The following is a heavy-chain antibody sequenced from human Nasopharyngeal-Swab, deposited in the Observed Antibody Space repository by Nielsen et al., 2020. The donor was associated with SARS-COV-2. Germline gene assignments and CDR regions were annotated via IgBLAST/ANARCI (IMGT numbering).Heavy chain of an antibody. CDR3: AKEALPSSYYYYYMDV. J-gene: IGHJ6*03. Sequence: GGSLRLSCAASGFSFDDYAMHWVRQAPGKCLEWVSGISWNSGSIGYADSVKGRFTISRDNAKNSLYLQMNSLRAEDTALYYCAKEALPSSYYYYYMDVWGKGTTVTVAS. V-gene: IGHV3-9*01. CDR1: GFSFDDYA. CDR2: ISWNSGSI. D-gene: IGHD2-2*01.